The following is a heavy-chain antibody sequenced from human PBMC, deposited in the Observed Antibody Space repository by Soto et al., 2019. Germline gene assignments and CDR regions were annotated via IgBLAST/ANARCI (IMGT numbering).Heavy chain of an antibody. V-gene: IGHV4-34*01. CDR3: ARGLAAAGSYAFDI. J-gene: IGHJ3*02. CDR1: GGSFSGYY. CDR2: INHSGST. Sequence: SETLSLTCAVCGGSFSGYYWSWIRQPPGKGLEWIGEINHSGSTNYNPSLKSRVTISVDTSKNQFSLKLSSVTAADTAVYYCARGLAAAGSYAFDIWGQGTMVTVSS. D-gene: IGHD6-13*01.